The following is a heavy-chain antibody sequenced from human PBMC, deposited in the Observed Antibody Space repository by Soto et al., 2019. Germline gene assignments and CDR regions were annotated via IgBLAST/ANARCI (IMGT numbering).Heavy chain of an antibody. CDR1: GGSISSGGYH. V-gene: IGHV4-31*03. D-gene: IGHD2-2*01. Sequence: SETLSLTCTVSGGSISSGGYHWSCIRQHPGKGLEWIGYIYYSGSTYYNPSLKSRVTISVDTSKNQFSLKLSSVTAADTAVYYCARAQPLDYWGQGTLVT. CDR2: IYYSGST. J-gene: IGHJ4*02. CDR3: ARAQPLDY.